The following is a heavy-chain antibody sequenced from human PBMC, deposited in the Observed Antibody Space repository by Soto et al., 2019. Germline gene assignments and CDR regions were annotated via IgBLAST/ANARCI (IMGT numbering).Heavy chain of an antibody. V-gene: IGHV4-30-4*01. Sequence: QVQLQESGPGLVKPSQSLSLTCTVSGVSLNTADTWWSWIRQSPGKGMEIIGYYNSGGSTYYDASFRRQVITSAETSSSQFSLKLSSVTVADTAVYFCVRSRQMESGNDYGLDGWGQGTTVPVS. CDR2: YNSGGST. D-gene: IGHD1-1*01. CDR3: VRSRQMESGNDYGLDG. CDR1: GVSLNTADTW. J-gene: IGHJ6*02.